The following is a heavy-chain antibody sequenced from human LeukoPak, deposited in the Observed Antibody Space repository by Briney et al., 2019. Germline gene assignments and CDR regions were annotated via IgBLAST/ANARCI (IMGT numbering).Heavy chain of an antibody. V-gene: IGHV3-23*01. Sequence: PGGSLRLSCAASGFTFSSYAMSWVRQAPGKGLEWVSAISGSGGGTYYADSVKGRFTISRDNSKNTLYLQMNSLRAEDTAVYYCAKDHAPHYYDSSGSLDYWGQGTLVTVSS. J-gene: IGHJ4*02. CDR1: GFTFSSYA. CDR3: AKDHAPHYYDSSGSLDY. D-gene: IGHD3-22*01. CDR2: ISGSGGGT.